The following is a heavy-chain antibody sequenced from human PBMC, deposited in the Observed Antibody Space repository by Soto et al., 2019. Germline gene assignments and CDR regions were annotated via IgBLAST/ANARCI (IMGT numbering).Heavy chain of an antibody. Sequence: QVQLVQSGAEVKKPGASVKVSCKASGYTFTNYDINWVRQATGQGLEWMGWMNPDNGNTGYAQEFQGRVTMTRDTSIRTAYMDLSSLRPGDTAVYYCAGGPAEGEGATYYWGQGTLVTVSS. J-gene: IGHJ4*02. CDR1: GYTFTNYD. V-gene: IGHV1-8*01. CDR3: AGGPAEGEGATYY. CDR2: MNPDNGNT. D-gene: IGHD1-26*01.